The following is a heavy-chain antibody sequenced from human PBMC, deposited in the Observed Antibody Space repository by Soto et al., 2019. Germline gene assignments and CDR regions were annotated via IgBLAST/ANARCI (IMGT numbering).Heavy chain of an antibody. CDR1: GGSFSGDY. Sequence: RSLTCAVDGGSFSGDYWNWIRQPPGKGPEWIGEINHSGRTKYNPSLKSRVTISVDTSKNHFSLKLSSVTAADTAVYYCASFPLDYWGKGTLVTVSS. CDR2: INHSGRT. V-gene: IGHV4-34*01. J-gene: IGHJ4*02. CDR3: ASFPLDY.